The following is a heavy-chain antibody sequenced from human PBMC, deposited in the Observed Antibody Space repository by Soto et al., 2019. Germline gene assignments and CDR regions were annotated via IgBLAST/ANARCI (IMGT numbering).Heavy chain of an antibody. CDR2: VDPNGGGS. Sequence: ASVKVSCKTSGYSFTDYKLHWVRQAPGQGLEWMGWVDPNGGGSNSAQKFQGSVTMTWDTSITTAYLDLTRLTTNDSHASSYPWGQGTLVTVSS. CDR1: GYSFTDYK. D-gene: IGHD3-16*01. CDR3: P. V-gene: IGHV1-2*04. J-gene: IGHJ5*02.